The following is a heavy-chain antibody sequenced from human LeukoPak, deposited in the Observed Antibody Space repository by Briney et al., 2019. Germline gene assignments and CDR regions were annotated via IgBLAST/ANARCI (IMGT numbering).Heavy chain of an antibody. CDR1: GYTFTGYY. J-gene: IGHJ4*02. CDR2: INPNSGGT. V-gene: IGHV1-2*02. CDR3: AREPLDPYGSGSHIDY. Sequence: GASVKVSCKASGYTFTGYYMHWVRQAPGQGLEWMGWINPNSGGTNYAQKFQGRVTMTRDTSISTAYMELSSLRSEDTAVYYCAREPLDPYGSGSHIDYWGQGTLVTVSS. D-gene: IGHD3-10*01.